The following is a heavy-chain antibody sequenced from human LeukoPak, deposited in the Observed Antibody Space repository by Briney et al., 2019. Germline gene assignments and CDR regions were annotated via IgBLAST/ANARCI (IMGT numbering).Heavy chain of an antibody. D-gene: IGHD6-13*01. CDR1: GFTFSSYS. Sequence: GGSLRLSCAASGFTFSSYSMNWVRQASGKGLEWVSSISSSSSYIYYADSVKGRFTISRDNAKNSLYLQMNSLRAEDTAVYYCARVIAAAGYFDYWGQGTLVTVSS. CDR2: ISSSSSYI. J-gene: IGHJ4*02. CDR3: ARVIAAAGYFDY. V-gene: IGHV3-21*01.